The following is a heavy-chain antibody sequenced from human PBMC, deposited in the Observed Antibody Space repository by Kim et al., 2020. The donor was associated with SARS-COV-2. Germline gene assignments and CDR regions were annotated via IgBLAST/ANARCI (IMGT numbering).Heavy chain of an antibody. V-gene: IGHV7-4-1*02. D-gene: IGHD1-26*01. Sequence: QGFTGRFVFSLDTSVSTAYLQISSLKAEDTAVYYCARDLWELLLPGAFDIWGQGTMVTVSS. J-gene: IGHJ3*02. CDR3: ARDLWELLLPGAFDI.